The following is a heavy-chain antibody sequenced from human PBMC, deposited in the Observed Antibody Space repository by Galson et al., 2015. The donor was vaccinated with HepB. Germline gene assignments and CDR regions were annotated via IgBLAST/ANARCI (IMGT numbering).Heavy chain of an antibody. J-gene: IGHJ4*02. CDR2: ISSSSSYI. V-gene: IGHV3-21*01. CDR3: ASGIMVAMTDY. D-gene: IGHD5-12*01. Sequence: SLRLSCAASGFTFSSYSMNWVRQAPGKGLEWVSSISSSSSYIYYADSVKGRFTISRDNAKNSLYLQMNSLRAEDTAVYYCASGIMVAMTDYWGQGTLSPSPQ. CDR1: GFTFSSYS.